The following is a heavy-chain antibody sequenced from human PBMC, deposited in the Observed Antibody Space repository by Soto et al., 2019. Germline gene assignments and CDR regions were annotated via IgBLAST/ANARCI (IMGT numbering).Heavy chain of an antibody. CDR1: GGSISSSNW. D-gene: IGHD3-10*01. Sequence: QVQLQESGPGLVKPSGTLSLTCAVSGGSISSSNWWSWVRQPPGKGLEWIGEIYHSGNTNYNPSLKSRGTLAVDKSRNPSSLKLSSVTAADPAVYYCARRWGEGRVDYWGQGTLVTVSS. CDR3: ARRWGEGRVDY. J-gene: IGHJ4*02. CDR2: IYHSGNT. V-gene: IGHV4-4*02.